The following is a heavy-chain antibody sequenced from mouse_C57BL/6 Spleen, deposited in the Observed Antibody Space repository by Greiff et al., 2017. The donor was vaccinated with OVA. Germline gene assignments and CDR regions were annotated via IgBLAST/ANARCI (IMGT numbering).Heavy chain of an antibody. CDR3: ASREDGNYLTWFAY. D-gene: IGHD2-1*01. J-gene: IGHJ3*01. V-gene: IGHV3-6*01. Sequence: EVKVEESGPGLVKPSQSLPLTCSVTGYSITSGYYWNWIRQFPGNKLEWMGYISYDGSNNYNPSLKNRISITRDTSKNQFFLKLNSVTTEDTATYYCASREDGNYLTWFAYWGQGTLVTVSA. CDR2: ISYDGSN. CDR1: GYSITSGYY.